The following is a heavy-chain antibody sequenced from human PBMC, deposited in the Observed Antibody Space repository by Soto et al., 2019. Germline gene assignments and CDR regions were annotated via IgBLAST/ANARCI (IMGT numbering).Heavy chain of an antibody. CDR2: ISAYNGNT. CDR3: TRDGVNMVRGVMGY. D-gene: IGHD3-10*01. V-gene: IGHV1-18*01. CDR1: GYTFTSYG. J-gene: IGHJ4*02. Sequence: QVQLVQSGAEVKKPGASVKVSCKASGYTFTSYGISWVRQAPGQGLEWMGWISAYNGNTNYAQKLQGRVTMTTDTTTRTAYMELRSLRADDTAVYYCTRDGVNMVRGVMGYWGQGTLVTVSS.